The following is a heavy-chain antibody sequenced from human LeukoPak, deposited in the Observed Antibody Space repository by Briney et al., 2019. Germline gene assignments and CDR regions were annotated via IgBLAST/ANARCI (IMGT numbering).Heavy chain of an antibody. J-gene: IGHJ5*02. CDR3: ARVSGTIQWFDP. CDR1: GFVFTCYY. Sequence: GASVTVSCKSSGFVFTCYYIHWVRQAPGQGGEWMGWINPNSGATNYAQQFQGRVTMTRGTSMDIVHMELSRLTSDDTAVFYCARVSGTIQWFDPWGQGTLVTVSS. CDR2: INPNSGAT. V-gene: IGHV1-2*02. D-gene: IGHD3-3*01.